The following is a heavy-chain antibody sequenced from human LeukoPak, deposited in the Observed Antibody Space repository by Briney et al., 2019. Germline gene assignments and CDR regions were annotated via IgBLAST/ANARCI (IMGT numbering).Heavy chain of an antibody. J-gene: IGHJ4*02. D-gene: IGHD6-19*01. CDR3: VRAPPATGWLVDH. CDR1: GFTFSNYD. V-gene: IGHV3-13*04. CDR2: ISTAGDT. Sequence: WGSLRLSCASSGFTFSNYDMLWVRQAAGKGLEWVSAISTAGDTYYPGSEKGRFTISRDNAKNSLYLQMRGLRVDDTAVYYCVRAPPATGWLVDHWGQGTLVTVSS.